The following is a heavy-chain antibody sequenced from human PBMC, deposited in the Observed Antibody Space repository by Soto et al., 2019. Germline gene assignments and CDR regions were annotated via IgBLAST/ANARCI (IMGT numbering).Heavy chain of an antibody. CDR3: ARAGGGTSTPCYTTPGFDY. Sequence: EVQLVESGGGLVQPGGSLRLSCAASGFTFSSYWMSWVRQAPGKGLEWVASINQDGSEKYYVDSVKGRFTISRDNAXNXPXXQINSLRAEYTVGYYCARAGGGTSTPCYTTPGFDYWGQGTLFTVSS. V-gene: IGHV3-7*04. CDR2: INQDGSEK. CDR1: GFTFSSYW. D-gene: IGHD2-2*02. J-gene: IGHJ4*02.